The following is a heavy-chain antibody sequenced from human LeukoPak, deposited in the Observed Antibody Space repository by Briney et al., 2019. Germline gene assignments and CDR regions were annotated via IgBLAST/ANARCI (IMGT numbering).Heavy chain of an antibody. J-gene: IGHJ4*02. CDR2: ISGSGGST. D-gene: IGHD4-17*01. CDR1: GFSFTNYW. Sequence: GGSLRLSCAASGFSFTNYWMHWVRQAPGKGLEWVSAISGSGGSTYYADSVKGRFTISRDNSKNTLYLQMNSLRAEDTAVYYCARDPDYGDYSFDYWGQGTLVTVSS. V-gene: IGHV3-23*01. CDR3: ARDPDYGDYSFDY.